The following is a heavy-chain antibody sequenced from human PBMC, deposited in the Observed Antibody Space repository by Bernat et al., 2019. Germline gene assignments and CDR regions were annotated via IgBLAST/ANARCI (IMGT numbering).Heavy chain of an antibody. CDR1: GFAFNLYG. D-gene: IGHD2-15*01. V-gene: IGHV3-21*04. Sequence: VQLVESGGGVVQPGRSLRLSCTVSGFAFNLYGMHWVRQGPGKGLEWVSSISSSSSYIYYADSVKGRFTISRDNAKNSLYLQMNSLRAEDTAVYYCARERYCSGGSYLDWGQGTLVTVSS. J-gene: IGHJ4*02. CDR2: ISSSSSYI. CDR3: ARERYCSGGSYLD.